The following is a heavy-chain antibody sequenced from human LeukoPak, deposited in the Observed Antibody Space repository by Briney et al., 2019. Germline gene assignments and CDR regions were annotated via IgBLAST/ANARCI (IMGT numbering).Heavy chain of an antibody. CDR3: ARAPGDGYYDSSGYYDFDY. CDR1: GYTFSRYG. Sequence: GASVTVSCKVFGYTFSRYGISWVRQAPGQGLEWMGWISAYNGNTNYAQKLQGRVTMTTDTSTSTAYMELRSLRSDDTAVYYCARAPGDGYYDSSGYYDFDYWGQGTLVTVSS. D-gene: IGHD3-22*01. V-gene: IGHV1-18*01. CDR2: ISAYNGNT. J-gene: IGHJ4*02.